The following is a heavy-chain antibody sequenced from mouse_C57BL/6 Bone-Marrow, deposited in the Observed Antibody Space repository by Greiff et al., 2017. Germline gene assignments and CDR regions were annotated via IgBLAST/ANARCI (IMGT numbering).Heavy chain of an antibody. V-gene: IGHV5-4*01. D-gene: IGHD4-1*01. CDR3: ARDLTGTSAY. CDR1: GFTFSSYA. CDR2: ISDGGSYT. Sequence: EVQRVESGGGLVKPGGSLKLSCAASGFTFSSYAMSWVRQTPEKRLEWVATISDGGSYTYYPDNVKGRFTLSRDNAKSNLYLQMSHLKSEDTAMYYCARDLTGTSAYWGQGTLVTVSA. J-gene: IGHJ3*01.